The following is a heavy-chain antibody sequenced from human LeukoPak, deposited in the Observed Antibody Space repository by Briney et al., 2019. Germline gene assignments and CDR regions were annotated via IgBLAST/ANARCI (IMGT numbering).Heavy chain of an antibody. J-gene: IGHJ4*02. D-gene: IGHD3-22*01. CDR3: AREGGTYYYDSSGYYFDY. CDR2: IIPIFGTA. V-gene: IGHV1-69*13. Sequence: GASVKVSCKASGGTFSSYAISWVRQAPGQGLEWMGGIIPIFGTANYAQKFQGRVTITADESTSTAYMELSSLRSEDTAVYYCAREGGTYYYDSSGYYFDYWGQGTLVTVSS. CDR1: GGTFSSYA.